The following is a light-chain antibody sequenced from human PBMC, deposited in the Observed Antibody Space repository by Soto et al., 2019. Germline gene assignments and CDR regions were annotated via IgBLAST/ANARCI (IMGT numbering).Light chain of an antibody. J-gene: IGKJ2*01. CDR1: QSVSSNH. V-gene: IGKV3-20*01. Sequence: IVMTQSPGTLSVSPGERATLSCRASQSVSSNHLAWYQQKPGQAPRLLIYGASRRATGIPDRFSGSGSGTEFTLTISRLEPEDFAVYYCQQYGSSTYTFGQGTKVDIK. CDR3: QQYGSSTYT. CDR2: GAS.